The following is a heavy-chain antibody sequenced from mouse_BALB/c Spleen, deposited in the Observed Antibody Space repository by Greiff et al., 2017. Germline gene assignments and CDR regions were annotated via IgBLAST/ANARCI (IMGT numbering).Heavy chain of an antibody. V-gene: IGHV1S127*01. CDR2: IDPSDSYT. D-gene: IGHD1-2*01. CDR1: GYTFTSYW. J-gene: IGHJ3*01. CDR3: TRGGTALAY. Sequence: QVQLQQPGAELVKPGASVKMSCKASGYTFTSYWMHWVKQRPGQGLEWIGVIDPSDSYTSYNQKFKGKATLTVDTSSSTAYMQLSSLTSEDSAVYCCTRGGTALAYWGQGTLVTVSA.